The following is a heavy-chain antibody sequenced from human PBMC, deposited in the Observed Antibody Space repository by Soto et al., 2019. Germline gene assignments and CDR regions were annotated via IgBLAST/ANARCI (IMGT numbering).Heavy chain of an antibody. CDR1: GYTFTGYY. Sequence: ASVKVSCKASGYTFTGYYMHWVRQAPGQGLEWMGWINPNSGGTNYAQKFQGWVTMTRDTSISTAYMELSRLRSDDTAVYYSARGGHWGLGEEETKGYYFDYWGQGTLVTVSS. D-gene: IGHD7-27*01. J-gene: IGHJ4*02. CDR3: ARGGHWGLGEEETKGYYFDY. V-gene: IGHV1-2*04. CDR2: INPNSGGT.